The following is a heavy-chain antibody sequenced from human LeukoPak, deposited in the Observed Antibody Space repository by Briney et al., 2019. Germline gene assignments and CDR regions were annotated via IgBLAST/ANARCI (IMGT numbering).Heavy chain of an antibody. D-gene: IGHD3-22*01. V-gene: IGHV1-8*03. CDR3: ARRSSGYYAWVFDY. Sequence: GASVKVSCKASGYTFTSYDINWVRQATGQGLEWMGWMNPNSGNTGYAQKFQGRVTITRNTSISTAYMELSSLRAEDTAVYYCARRSSGYYAWVFDYWGQGPLVTVSS. J-gene: IGHJ4*02. CDR1: GYTFTSYD. CDR2: MNPNSGNT.